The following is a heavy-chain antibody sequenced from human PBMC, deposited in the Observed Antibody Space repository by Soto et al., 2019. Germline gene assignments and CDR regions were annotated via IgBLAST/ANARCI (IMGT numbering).Heavy chain of an antibody. CDR1: GGTFRSYS. V-gene: IGHV1-69*01. CDR3: ARPDEGGYSSNHHYYYALDV. D-gene: IGHD3-22*01. Sequence: QVQLVQSGAEVKKPGSSVKVSCTASGGTFRSYSISWVRQAPGQGLEWMGGIIPIFDITNYAQKFQGRVTITADESTSTAYMELRSLGSDDTAVYYCARPDEGGYSSNHHYYYALDVWGQGTTVTV. CDR2: IIPIFDIT. J-gene: IGHJ6*02.